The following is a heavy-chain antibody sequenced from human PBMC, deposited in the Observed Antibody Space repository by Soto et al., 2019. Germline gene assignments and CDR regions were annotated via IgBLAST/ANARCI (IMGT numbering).Heavy chain of an antibody. CDR1: GGTFSRYS. D-gene: IGHD2-2*01. Sequence: QVQLVQSGAEVKKPGSSVKVSCKASGGTFSRYSITWVRQAPGHGLEWIGRIIPIFGIASYAQKFQGRVTITADESTSTAYMEQRSLRSDDTAVYYCSREDRDRETGLVPAAIDGMDVWGQGTTVTVSS. CDR2: IIPIFGIA. CDR3: SREDRDRETGLVPAAIDGMDV. J-gene: IGHJ6*02. V-gene: IGHV1-69*08.